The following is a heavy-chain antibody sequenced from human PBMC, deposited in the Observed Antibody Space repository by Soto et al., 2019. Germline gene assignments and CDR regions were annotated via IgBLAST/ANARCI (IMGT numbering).Heavy chain of an antibody. V-gene: IGHV1-46*01. CDR1: GYTFTSYY. J-gene: IGHJ6*02. D-gene: IGHD6-13*01. Sequence: ASVKVSCKASGYTFTSYYIHCVLQAPGQGLEWMGIINPSGGSTSYAQKFQGRVTMTRDTSTSTVYMELSSLRSEDTAVYYCARDFGGAAAGTGGNYYYYGMDVWGQGTTVTVS. CDR2: INPSGGST. CDR3: ARDFGGAAAGTGGNYYYYGMDV.